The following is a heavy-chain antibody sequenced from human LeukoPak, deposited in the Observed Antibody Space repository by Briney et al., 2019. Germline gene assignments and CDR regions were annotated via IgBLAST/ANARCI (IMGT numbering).Heavy chain of an antibody. CDR1: GGSISSSSYY. V-gene: IGHV4-39*07. CDR3: ARDTDCSSTSCYRDYYYYYGMDV. CDR2: IYYSGST. J-gene: IGHJ6*02. D-gene: IGHD2-2*01. Sequence: SETLSLTCTVSGGSISSSSYYWGWIRQPPGKGLEWIGSIYYSGSTYYNPSLKSRVTISVDTSKNQFSLKLSSVTAADTAVYYCARDTDCSSTSCYRDYYYYYGMDVWGQGTTVTVSS.